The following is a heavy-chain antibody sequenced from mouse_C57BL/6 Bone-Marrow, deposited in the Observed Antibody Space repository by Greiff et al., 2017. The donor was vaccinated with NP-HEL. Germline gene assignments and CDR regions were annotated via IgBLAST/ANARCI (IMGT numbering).Heavy chain of an antibody. Sequence: EVQLQQSGAELVRPGASVKLSCTASGFNIKDDYMHWVKQRPEQGLEWIGWIDPENGDTEYASKFQGKATITADTSSNTAYLQLSSLTSEDTAVYYCTTAPFDYWVQGTTLTVSS. CDR3: TTAPFDY. D-gene: IGHD3-1*01. CDR2: IDPENGDT. CDR1: GFNIKDDY. J-gene: IGHJ2*01. V-gene: IGHV14-4*01.